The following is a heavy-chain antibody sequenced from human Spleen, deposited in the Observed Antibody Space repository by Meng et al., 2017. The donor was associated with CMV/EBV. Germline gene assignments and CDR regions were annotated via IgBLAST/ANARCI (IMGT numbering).Heavy chain of an antibody. D-gene: IGHD2-15*01. V-gene: IGHV1-69*05. CDR3: ARGGGETYCSGGSCYRPYNWFDP. CDR1: YA. CDR2: IIPIFGTA. Sequence: YAISWVRQAPGQGLEWMGAIIPIFGTANYAQKFQGRVTINTDESTSTAYMELSSLRSEDTAVYYCARGGGETYCSGGSCYRPYNWFDPWGQGTLVTVSS. J-gene: IGHJ5*02.